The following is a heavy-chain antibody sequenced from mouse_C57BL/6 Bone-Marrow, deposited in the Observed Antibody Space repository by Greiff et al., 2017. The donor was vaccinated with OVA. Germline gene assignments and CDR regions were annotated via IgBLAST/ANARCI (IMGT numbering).Heavy chain of an antibody. CDR3: TRGITTVDWYMDV. CDR2: LDPENGDT. V-gene: IGHV14-4*01. CDR1: GFNINDDY. J-gene: IGHJ1*03. D-gene: IGHD1-1*01. Sequence: EVQLQQSGAELVRPGASVTLSCTASGFNINDDYMHWVKQRPEQGLEWIGWLDPENGDTEYASKFQSKATITADTSSNTAYLQLSSLTSEDTAVYYCTRGITTVDWYMDVWGTGTTVTVSS.